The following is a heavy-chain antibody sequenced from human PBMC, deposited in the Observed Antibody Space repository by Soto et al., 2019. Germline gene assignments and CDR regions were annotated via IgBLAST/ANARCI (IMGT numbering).Heavy chain of an antibody. CDR1: GFTFSSYS. J-gene: IGHJ6*03. CDR3: ARDLRVVAATRYYYYYMDV. D-gene: IGHD2-15*01. CDR2: ISSSSSTI. V-gene: IGHV3-48*01. Sequence: GGSLRLSCAASGFTFSSYSMNWVRQAPGKGLEWVSYISSSSSTIYYADSVKGRFTISRDNAKNSPYLQMNSLRAEDTAVYYCARDLRVVAATRYYYYYMDVWGKGTTVTVSS.